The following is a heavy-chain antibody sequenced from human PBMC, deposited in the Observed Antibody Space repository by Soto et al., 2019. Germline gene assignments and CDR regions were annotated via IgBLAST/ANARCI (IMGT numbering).Heavy chain of an antibody. V-gene: IGHV3-23*01. J-gene: IGHJ4*02. CDR2: ISGSGGST. Sequence: GSLRLSCAASGFTFSSYAMSWVRQAPGKGLEWVSAISGSGGSTYYADSVKGRFTISRDNSKNTLYLQMNSLRAEDTAVYYCAKDTTGGPPRKYYFDYWGQGTLVTVSS. CDR1: GFTFSSYA. CDR3: AKDTTGGPPRKYYFDY. D-gene: IGHD1-1*01.